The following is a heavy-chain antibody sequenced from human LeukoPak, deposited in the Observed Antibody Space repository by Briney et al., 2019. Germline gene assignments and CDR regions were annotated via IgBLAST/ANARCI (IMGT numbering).Heavy chain of an antibody. CDR3: ARASYDSSGYYYGDFGY. CDR1: GYTFTGYY. J-gene: IGHJ4*02. D-gene: IGHD3-22*01. Sequence: ASVKVSCKASGYTFTGYYMHWVRQAPGQGLEWMGWINPNSGGTNYAQKFQGRVTMTRDTSISTAYMELSRLRSEDTAVYYCARASYDSSGYYYGDFGYWGQGTLVTVSS. V-gene: IGHV1-2*02. CDR2: INPNSGGT.